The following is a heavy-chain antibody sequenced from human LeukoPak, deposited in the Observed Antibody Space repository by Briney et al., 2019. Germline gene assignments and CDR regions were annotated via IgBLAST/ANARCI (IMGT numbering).Heavy chain of an antibody. V-gene: IGHV3-9*01. CDR3: AKASTSSSWYVDY. Sequence: GRSLRLSCAASGFTFDDYAMHWVRQAPGKGLEWVSGISWNSSSTGYADSVKGRFTISRDNAKNSLYLQMNSLRAEDTALYYCAKASTSSSWYVDYWGQGTLVTVSS. CDR2: ISWNSSST. J-gene: IGHJ4*02. D-gene: IGHD6-13*01. CDR1: GFTFDDYA.